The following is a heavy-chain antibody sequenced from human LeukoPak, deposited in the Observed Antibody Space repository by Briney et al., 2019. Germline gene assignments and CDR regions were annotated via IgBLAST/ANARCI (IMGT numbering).Heavy chain of an antibody. V-gene: IGHV1-18*04. Sequence: GASVKASCKASGYTFTSYGISWVRQAPGQGLEWMGWISAYNGNTNYAQKLQGRVTMTTDTSTSTAYMELRSLRSDDTAVYYCARDRTVAAAGMLAGMDVWGKGTTVTVSS. CDR3: ARDRTVAAAGMLAGMDV. CDR1: GYTFTSYG. J-gene: IGHJ6*04. D-gene: IGHD6-13*01. CDR2: ISAYNGNT.